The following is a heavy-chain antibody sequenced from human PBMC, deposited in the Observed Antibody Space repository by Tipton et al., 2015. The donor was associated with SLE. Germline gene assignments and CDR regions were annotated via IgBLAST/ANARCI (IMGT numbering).Heavy chain of an antibody. Sequence: QLVQSGAEVKKPGASVKVSCKASGYTFTSYGISWVRQAPGQGLEWMGWISAYNGNTNYAQKLQGRVTMTTDTSTSTAYMELRSLRSDDTAVYYCASYCSGVSCYSGFDYWGQGTLVTVSS. V-gene: IGHV1-18*01. J-gene: IGHJ4*02. CDR2: ISAYNGNT. CDR1: GYTFTSYG. D-gene: IGHD2-15*01. CDR3: ASYCSGVSCYSGFDY.